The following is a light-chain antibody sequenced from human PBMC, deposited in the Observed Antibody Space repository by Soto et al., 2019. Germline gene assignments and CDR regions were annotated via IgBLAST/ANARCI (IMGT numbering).Light chain of an antibody. CDR2: EVS. Sequence: QSALTQPASVSGSPGQSITISCTGTTSDVGGYNYVSWYQQHPGKAPKLMIFEVSNRPSGVSNRFSGSKSDNTASLTISGLQPEDEADYYCSSYTSSSADVIFGGGTKLTVL. CDR3: SSYTSSSADVI. J-gene: IGLJ2*01. V-gene: IGLV2-14*01. CDR1: TSDVGGYNY.